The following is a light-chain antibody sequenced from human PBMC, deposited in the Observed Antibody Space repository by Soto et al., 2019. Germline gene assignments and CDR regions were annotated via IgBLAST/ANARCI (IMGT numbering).Light chain of an antibody. CDR1: ISDVGAYDF. J-gene: IGLJ1*01. Sequence: QSALAQPASVSGSPGQSITISCTGTISDVGAYDFVSWYQQHPDKAPKLMIYEVRNRPSGVSNRFSGSKSVNTATLTISGLQAEDEADYYCSSYTTSSTRVFGTGTKVTVL. CDR3: SSYTTSSTRV. V-gene: IGLV2-14*03. CDR2: EVR.